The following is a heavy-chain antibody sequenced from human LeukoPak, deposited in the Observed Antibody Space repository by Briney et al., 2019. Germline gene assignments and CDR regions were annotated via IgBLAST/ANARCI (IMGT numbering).Heavy chain of an antibody. V-gene: IGHV3-72*01. CDR3: VRVGSVAGSDYLDY. CDR2: SRNKAKSYTT. Sequence: GSLSLSFVVSGFPFSYHFLDWVRPAPGKGLEWVGRSRNKAKSYTTEYAAFVRGRFTISRDDSKNSLYLQMNSLKTEDTAVYYCVRVGSVAGSDYLDYWGQGTLVAVSS. J-gene: IGHJ4*02. D-gene: IGHD6-19*01. CDR1: GFPFSYHF.